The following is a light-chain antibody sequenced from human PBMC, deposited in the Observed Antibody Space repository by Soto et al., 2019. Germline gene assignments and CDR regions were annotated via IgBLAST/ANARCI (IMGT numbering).Light chain of an antibody. CDR2: RNN. Sequence: QSVLTQPPSASGTPGRRCPIPCSGTRPNLGVNYVFWYQQPPGTAPKLLVYRNNLRPSGVPDRFSGSKSGTSASLVISGLRSEDEADYYCAAWDDSLSGVVFGGGTKVTVL. J-gene: IGLJ2*01. V-gene: IGLV1-47*01. CDR1: RPNLGVNY. CDR3: AAWDDSLSGVV.